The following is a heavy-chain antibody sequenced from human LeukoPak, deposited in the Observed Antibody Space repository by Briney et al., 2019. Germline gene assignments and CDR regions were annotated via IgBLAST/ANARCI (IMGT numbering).Heavy chain of an antibody. J-gene: IGHJ6*02. D-gene: IGHD3-10*01. V-gene: IGHV1-46*01. CDR3: ARDLSYPVRGVILPPTVYYGMDV. CDR1: GYTFTSYY. Sequence: ASVKVSCKASGYTFTSYYMHWVRQAPGQGLEWMGIINPSGGSTSYAQKFQGRVTMTRDTSTSTVYMKLSSLRSEDTAVYYCARDLSYPVRGVILPPTVYYGMDVWGQGTTVTVSS. CDR2: INPSGGST.